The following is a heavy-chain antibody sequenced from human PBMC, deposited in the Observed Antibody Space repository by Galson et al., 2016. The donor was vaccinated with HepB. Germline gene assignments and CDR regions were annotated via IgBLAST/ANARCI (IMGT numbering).Heavy chain of an antibody. CDR1: GFTFSSYA. CDR2: FNGGGGDT. J-gene: IGHJ4*02. CDR3: AKEGASAASSIDS. D-gene: IGHD4/OR15-4a*01. V-gene: IGHV3-23*01. Sequence: SLRLSCAASGFTFSSYAMSWVRQAPGKGLEWVSGFNGGGGDTNYADSVKGRFTISRDNSKGMLFLNMNSLRVEDTATYFCAKEGASAASSIDSWGQGTLVTVSS.